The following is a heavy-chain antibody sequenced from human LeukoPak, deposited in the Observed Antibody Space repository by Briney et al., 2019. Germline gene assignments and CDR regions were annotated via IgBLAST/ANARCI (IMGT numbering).Heavy chain of an antibody. J-gene: IGHJ4*02. V-gene: IGHV3-73*01. CDR2: IRSKANSYAT. Sequence: GGSLRLSCAASGFTFSSYWMSWVRQAPGKGLEWVGRIRSKANSYATAYAASVKGRFTISRDDSKNTAYLQMNSLKTEDTAVYYCTRLTVVRGVIITGWGQGTLVTVSS. CDR1: GFTFSSYW. CDR3: TRLTVVRGVIITG. D-gene: IGHD3-10*01.